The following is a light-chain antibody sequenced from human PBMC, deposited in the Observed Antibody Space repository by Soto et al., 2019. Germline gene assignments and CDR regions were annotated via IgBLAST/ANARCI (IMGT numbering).Light chain of an antibody. CDR3: QQLNSYPLT. CDR2: DAS. Sequence: DIHMTQSPSSVSASVGDSVTFTCRASQDIRSWLAWYQQKPGKAPKLLIYDASSLESGVPSRFSGSGSGTEFTLTISSLQPEDFATYYCQQLNSYPLTFGQGTRLEIK. J-gene: IGKJ5*01. V-gene: IGKV1-12*01. CDR1: QDIRSW.